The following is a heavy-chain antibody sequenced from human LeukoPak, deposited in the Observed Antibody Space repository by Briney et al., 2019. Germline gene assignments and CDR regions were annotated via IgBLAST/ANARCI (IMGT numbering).Heavy chain of an antibody. D-gene: IGHD2-21*02. CDR1: GGSFSGYY. CDR3: ARVVTGAFDI. J-gene: IGHJ3*02. CDR2: INHSGST. Sequence: SETLSLTCAVYGGSFSGYYWSWICQPPGKGLEWIGEINHSGSTNYNPSLKSRVTISVDTSKNQFSLKLSSVTAADTAVYYCARVVTGAFDIWGQGTMVTVSS. V-gene: IGHV4-34*01.